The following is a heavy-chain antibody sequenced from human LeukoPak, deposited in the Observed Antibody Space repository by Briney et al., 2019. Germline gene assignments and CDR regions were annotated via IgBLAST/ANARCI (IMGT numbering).Heavy chain of an antibody. CDR2: ISGSAHKI. D-gene: IGHD5-18*01. J-gene: IGHJ4*02. CDR1: GFTFSNYA. Sequence: GGSLRLSCAASGFTFSNYAVSWVRQAPEKGLDWVSVISGSAHKIRYADSVKGRFTISRDNSENIVYLQMNNLRVEDTAVYYCAGRRTGYSSGYGHWGQGTLVTVSS. V-gene: IGHV3-23*01. CDR3: AGRRTGYSSGYGH.